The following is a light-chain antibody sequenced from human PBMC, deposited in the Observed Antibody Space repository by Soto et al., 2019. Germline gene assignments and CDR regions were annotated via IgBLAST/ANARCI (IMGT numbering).Light chain of an antibody. CDR2: DVS. CDR1: SSDAGTYNY. J-gene: IGLJ2*01. Sequence: QSALTQPRSVSGSPGQSVTISCTGTSSDAGTYNYVSWYQQHPGKAPKLMIYDVSQRPSGVPDRFSGSKSGNTASLTISGLQAEDESDYYCCSYAGRYSSVFGGGTQLTVL. CDR3: CSYAGRYSSV. V-gene: IGLV2-11*01.